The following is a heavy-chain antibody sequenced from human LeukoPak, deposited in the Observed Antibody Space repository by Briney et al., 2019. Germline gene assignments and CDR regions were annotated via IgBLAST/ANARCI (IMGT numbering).Heavy chain of an antibody. CDR3: VTEIWIGDARYIDY. CDR2: IWYDGSKA. Sequence: PGRSLRLSCAASGFSFSSSGMHWVRQAPGKGLECVARIWYDGSKAYYVESVEGRFTISRDNSKNTLYLQMNSLRAEDTAVYYCVTEIWIGDARYIDYWGQGTLVTVSS. J-gene: IGHJ4*02. V-gene: IGHV3-33*01. CDR1: GFSFSSSG. D-gene: IGHD5-24*01.